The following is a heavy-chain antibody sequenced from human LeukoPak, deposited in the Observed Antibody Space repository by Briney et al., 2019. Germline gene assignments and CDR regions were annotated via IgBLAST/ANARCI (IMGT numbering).Heavy chain of an antibody. CDR3: ARGGYYGSGRYYSLDH. V-gene: IGHV4-59*01. J-gene: IGHJ5*02. CDR1: GGSIRTDY. CDR2: SYFSGTT. D-gene: IGHD3-10*01. Sequence: PSETLSLTCTVSGGSIRTDYWSWIRQPPGKGLEWIGYSYFSGTTSSSPSLKSRVTISVDTSRNQFSLKLYSVTAADTAVYHCARGGYYGSGRYYSLDHWGQGTLVTVSS.